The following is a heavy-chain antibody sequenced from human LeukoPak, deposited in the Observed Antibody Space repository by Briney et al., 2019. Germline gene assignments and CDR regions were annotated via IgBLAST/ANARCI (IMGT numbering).Heavy chain of an antibody. V-gene: IGHV3-48*01. J-gene: IGHJ4*02. Sequence: GGSLRLSPAPSGFTFSRYLMNSGRQAPRKGLEWVSYISSISSTIYYADSVKGRFTISRDNAKNSLYLQMNSLRAEDTAVYYCARDLTQGAGSQGFDYWGQGPLVTVP. CDR1: GFTFSRYL. D-gene: IGHD5-24*01. CDR2: ISSISSTI. CDR3: ARDLTQGAGSQGFDY.